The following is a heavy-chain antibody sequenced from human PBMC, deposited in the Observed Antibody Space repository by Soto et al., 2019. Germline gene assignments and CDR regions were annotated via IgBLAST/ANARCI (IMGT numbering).Heavy chain of an antibody. V-gene: IGHV3-33*01. D-gene: IGHD3-22*01. J-gene: IGHJ1*01. Sequence: VGALTVSGAASGFTFSSYGMHWVRQAPGKGLEGVAVIWYDGSNKYYAGSVKSRFTISRDNSKNTLYLRMNSLRADDTAVYYCARTLYDSSGYNHFQYCGQGTLVTDSS. CDR1: GFTFSSYG. CDR3: ARTLYDSSGYNHFQY. CDR2: IWYDGSNK.